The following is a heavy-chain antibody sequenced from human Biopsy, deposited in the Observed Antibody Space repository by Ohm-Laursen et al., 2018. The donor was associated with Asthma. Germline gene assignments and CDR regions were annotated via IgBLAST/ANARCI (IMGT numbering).Heavy chain of an antibody. Sequence: GSSVKASCKAPGGTSSNFAISCVRQAPGQGLEWLGGIMTVFGTTNYAQKFQGRVTITADESTSTAYMEETSLRSEDTAIYYCARCQVGYSSGWSLLLKKIYYSGMDVWGQGTAVTVSS. V-gene: IGHV1-69*01. CDR3: ARCQVGYSSGWSLLLKKIYYSGMDV. CDR2: IMTVFGTT. J-gene: IGHJ6*02. CDR1: GGTSSNFA. D-gene: IGHD6-19*01.